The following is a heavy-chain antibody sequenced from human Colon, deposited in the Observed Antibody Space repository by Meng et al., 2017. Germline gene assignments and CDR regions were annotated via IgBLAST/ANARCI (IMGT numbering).Heavy chain of an antibody. CDR1: GFTFSSYD. Sequence: GESLKISCAASGFTFSSYDMKWVRQAPGKGLEWVSSISDTTGDTYYADSVKGRFTISRDNSTNTVYLQMHSLRAEDTAVYYCANVLSRIKKYWYGMDVWGQGTTVTVS. V-gene: IGHV3-23*01. D-gene: IGHD2-8*02. CDR2: ISDTTGDT. J-gene: IGHJ6*02. CDR3: ANVLSRIKKYWYGMDV.